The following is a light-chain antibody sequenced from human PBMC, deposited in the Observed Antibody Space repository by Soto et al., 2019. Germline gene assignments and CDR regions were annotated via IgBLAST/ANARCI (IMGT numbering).Light chain of an antibody. Sequence: QSALTQPASVSGSPGQSITISCTGTSSDVGGYNYVSWYQQHPGKAPKLMIYEVSNRPSGLSNRFSGSKSGNTASLTISGLQAEDEADYYCTSYTSSSTLDVFGTGTKLPVL. V-gene: IGLV2-14*01. CDR1: SSDVGGYNY. CDR3: TSYTSSSTLDV. J-gene: IGLJ1*01. CDR2: EVS.